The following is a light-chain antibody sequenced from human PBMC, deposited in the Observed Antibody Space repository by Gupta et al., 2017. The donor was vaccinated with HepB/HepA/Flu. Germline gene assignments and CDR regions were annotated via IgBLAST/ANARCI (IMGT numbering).Light chain of an antibody. Sequence: IVLTQSPATLSLSPGERVTLSCRTSQSVSNYLAWYQQKPGQAPRLLIYDASYRARGIPARFSGSGAGTDFTLTISSREPGDFAVYYCQQRGNGPPTITFGQGTRLEIK. CDR2: DAS. CDR3: QQRGNGPPTIT. CDR1: QSVSNY. V-gene: IGKV3-11*01. J-gene: IGKJ5*01.